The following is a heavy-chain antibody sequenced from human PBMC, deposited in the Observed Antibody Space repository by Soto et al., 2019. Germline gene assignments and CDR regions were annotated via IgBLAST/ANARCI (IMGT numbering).Heavy chain of an antibody. J-gene: IGHJ4*02. Sequence: ASVKVSCKAYGYTFSSYGLSWVQQAPGQGLEWMGWISAYSGNTVYTQRFKGRLTMATDTSASTAYMELSSLRSEDTAVYYCARWAPPNDYWGQGTLVTVSS. V-gene: IGHV1-18*01. CDR2: ISAYSGNT. CDR3: ARWAPPNDY. CDR1: GYTFSSYG.